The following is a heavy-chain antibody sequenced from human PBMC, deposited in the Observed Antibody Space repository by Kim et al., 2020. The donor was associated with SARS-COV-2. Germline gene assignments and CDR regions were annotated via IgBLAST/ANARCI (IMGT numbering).Heavy chain of an antibody. J-gene: IGHJ4*02. CDR1: GYIFTTYS. CDR3: ARYHFDTSGPVGGFDYGGPVGGFDS. D-gene: IGHD4-17*01. V-gene: IGHV7-4-1*02. Sequence: ASVKVSCKASGYIFTTYSISWIRQAPGQGLEWMGLITTSLGNPTYAQNFTGRFVYSLDTSVSTAYLQISSLRTDDTAIYYCARYHFDTSGPVGGFDYGGPVGGFDSWGQGTLVTVFS. CDR2: ITTSLGNP.